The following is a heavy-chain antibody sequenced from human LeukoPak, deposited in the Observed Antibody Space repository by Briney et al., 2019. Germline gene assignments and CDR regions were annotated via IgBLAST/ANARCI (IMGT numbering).Heavy chain of an antibody. CDR3: ARRYYDSSGYGNWFDP. J-gene: IGHJ5*02. D-gene: IGHD3-22*01. Sequence: PSETLSLTCTVSGGSINYYYWMWIRQHPGKGLEWIGYIYYSGSTYYNPSLKSRVTISVDTSKNQFSLKLSSVTAADTAVYYCARRYYDSSGYGNWFDPWGQGTLVTVSS. V-gene: IGHV4-59*06. CDR2: IYYSGST. CDR1: GGSINYYY.